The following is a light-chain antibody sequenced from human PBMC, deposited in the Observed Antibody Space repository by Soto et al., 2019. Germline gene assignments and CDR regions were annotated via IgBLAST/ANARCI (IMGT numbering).Light chain of an antibody. CDR2: DAS. CDR3: QQHGDAPIT. V-gene: IGKV3-11*01. Sequence: IVLTQSPATLSLSHGARATLSCRAIQSVSSYLAWYQQKPGQAPRLLIYDASNTPTGIPARFSGSGSGTDFSLTISRLEPEDFAVYYCQQHGDAPITFGQGTRLAI. CDR1: QSVSSY. J-gene: IGKJ5*01.